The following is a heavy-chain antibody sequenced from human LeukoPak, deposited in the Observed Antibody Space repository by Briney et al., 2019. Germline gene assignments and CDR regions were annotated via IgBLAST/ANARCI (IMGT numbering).Heavy chain of an antibody. CDR3: ARDHDSGGGGGY. V-gene: IGHV3-30-3*01. J-gene: IGHJ1*01. D-gene: IGHD1-26*01. CDR2: ISYDGSNK. CDR1: GFTFSSYA. Sequence: PGGSLRLSCAASGFTFSSYAMHWVRQAPGKGLEWVAVISYDGSNKYYADSVKGRFTISRDNSKSTLYLQMNSLRSEDTAVYFCARDHDSGGGGGYWGQGTLVTVSS.